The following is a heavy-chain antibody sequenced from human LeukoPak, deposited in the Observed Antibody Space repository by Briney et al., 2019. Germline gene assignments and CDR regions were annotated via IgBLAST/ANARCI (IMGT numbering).Heavy chain of an antibody. CDR1: GGSFSGYY. CDR2: INHSGST. Sequence: SETLSLTCAVYGGSFSGYYWSWIRQPPGKGLEWIGEINHSGSTNHNPSLKSRVTISVDTSKNQFSLKLSSVTAADTAVYYCARGRKWLKFDYWGQGTLVTVSS. J-gene: IGHJ4*02. CDR3: ARGRKWLKFDY. V-gene: IGHV4-34*01. D-gene: IGHD5-12*01.